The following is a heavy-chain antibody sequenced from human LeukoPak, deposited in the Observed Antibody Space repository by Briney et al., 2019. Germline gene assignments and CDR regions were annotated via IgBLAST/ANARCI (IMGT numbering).Heavy chain of an antibody. CDR1: GFTFSSYG. J-gene: IGHJ3*02. V-gene: IGHV3-30*02. D-gene: IGHD2-21*01. Sequence: GGSLRLSCAASGFTFSSYGMHWVRQAPGKGLEWVAFIRYDGSNKYYADSVKGRFTISRDNAKNSLYLQMNSLRAEDTAVYYCAREGIARGAFDIWGQGTMVTVSS. CDR3: AREGIARGAFDI. CDR2: IRYDGSNK.